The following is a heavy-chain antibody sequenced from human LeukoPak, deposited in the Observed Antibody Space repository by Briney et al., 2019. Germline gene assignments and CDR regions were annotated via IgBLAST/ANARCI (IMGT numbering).Heavy chain of an antibody. V-gene: IGHV3-30*18. J-gene: IGHJ4*02. CDR1: GFTFSSYG. CDR3: AKDYSGYYSYFDY. D-gene: IGHD3-22*01. Sequence: GGSLRLSCVASGFTFSSYGMHWVRQAPGKGLEWVVVISYDGSNKYYADSVKGRFTISRDNSKNTLYLQMNSLRAEDTAVYYCAKDYSGYYSYFDYWGQGTLVTVFS. CDR2: ISYDGSNK.